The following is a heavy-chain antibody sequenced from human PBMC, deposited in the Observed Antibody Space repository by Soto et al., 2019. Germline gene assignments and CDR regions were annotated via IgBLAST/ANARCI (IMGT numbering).Heavy chain of an antibody. Sequence: ESGGGVVQPGRSLRLSCAASGFTFSSYGMHWVRQAPGKGLEWVAVIWYDGSNKYYADSVKGRFTISRDNSKNTLYLQMNSLRAEDTAVYYCARAPSDYSNSYGMDVWGQGTTVTVSS. CDR1: GFTFSSYG. J-gene: IGHJ6*02. V-gene: IGHV3-33*01. CDR2: IWYDGSNK. D-gene: IGHD4-4*01. CDR3: ARAPSDYSNSYGMDV.